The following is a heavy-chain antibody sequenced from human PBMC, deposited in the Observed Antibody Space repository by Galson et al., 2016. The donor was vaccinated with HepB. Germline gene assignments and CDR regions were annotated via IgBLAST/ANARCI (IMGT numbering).Heavy chain of an antibody. J-gene: IGHJ6*02. Sequence: SVKVSCKASGYTFTSYDINWVRQATGQGLEWMGWMNPNSGNTGYAQKFQGRVTMTRNTSISTAYMELSSLRSEDTAVYYCARLLGLRLVYHYYGMDVWGQGTTVTGSS. CDR2: MNPNSGNT. CDR3: ARLLGLRLVYHYYGMDV. V-gene: IGHV1-8*01. D-gene: IGHD5-12*01. CDR1: GYTFTSYD.